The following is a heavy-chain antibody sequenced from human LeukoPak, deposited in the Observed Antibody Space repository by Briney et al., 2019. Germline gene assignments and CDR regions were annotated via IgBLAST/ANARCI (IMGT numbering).Heavy chain of an antibody. V-gene: IGHV4-4*07. CDR3: ARHSAMDV. CDR1: GGSISSYY. D-gene: IGHD3-10*01. CDR2: IFASGST. Sequence: SETLFLTCTVSGGSISSYYWSWIRQPAGKGLEWIGRIFASGSTNSNPSLKSRVTMSVDTSKNQFSLNLSSVTAADTAVYYCARHSAMDVWGKGTTVTVSS. J-gene: IGHJ6*04.